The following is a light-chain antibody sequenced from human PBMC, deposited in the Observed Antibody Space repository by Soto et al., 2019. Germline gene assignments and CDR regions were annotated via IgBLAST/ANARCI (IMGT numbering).Light chain of an antibody. V-gene: IGKV3-11*01. CDR3: QPRRNWART. CDR1: QNISNY. J-gene: IGKJ1*01. CDR2: DVS. Sequence: IVSTESTAKLSVSPGEITNISCRASQNISNYLIWYQQKPGQAPRLLIYDVSNRATDIPARFSGSGSGTDFTLTMSSLEDEDLAVYYCQPRRNWARTFGEGTKVDIK.